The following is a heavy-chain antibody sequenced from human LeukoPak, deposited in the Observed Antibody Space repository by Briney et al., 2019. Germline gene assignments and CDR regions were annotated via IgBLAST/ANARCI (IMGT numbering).Heavy chain of an antibody. CDR2: ISSSSSYI. J-gene: IGHJ5*02. D-gene: IGHD3-3*01. CDR1: GFTFSSYS. CDR3: ARENYDFWSGYYPNWFDP. Sequence: GGSLRLSCAASGFTFSSYSMNWVRQAPGKGLEWVSSISSSSSYIYYADSVKGRFTISRDNAKNSLYLQMNSLRAEDMAVYYCARENYDFWSGYYPNWFDPWGQGTLVTVSS. V-gene: IGHV3-21*01.